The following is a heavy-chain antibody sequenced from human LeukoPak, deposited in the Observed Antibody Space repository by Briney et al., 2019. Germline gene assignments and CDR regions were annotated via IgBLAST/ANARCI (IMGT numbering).Heavy chain of an antibody. CDR1: GFSLSTSGVG. Sequence: GPTLVNPTQTLTLTCTFSGFSLSTSGVGVGWIRQPPGKALEWLALIYWNDDKRYSPSLKSRLTITKDTSKNQVVLTMTNMDPVDTATYYCAQEARIAAAGRGWFDPWGQGTLVTVSS. CDR3: AQEARIAAAGRGWFDP. CDR2: IYWNDDK. V-gene: IGHV2-5*01. J-gene: IGHJ5*02. D-gene: IGHD6-13*01.